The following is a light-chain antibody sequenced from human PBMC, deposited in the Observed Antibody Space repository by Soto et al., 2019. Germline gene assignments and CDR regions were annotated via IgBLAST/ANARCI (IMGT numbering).Light chain of an antibody. CDR3: SSYRSGSTLV. V-gene: IGLV2-14*01. J-gene: IGLJ2*01. Sequence: QSALTQPASVSGSPGQSITISCTGTSSDVGGSNYVSWYQQHPGKAPKLMIYDVNNRPSGISNRFSGSKSGNTASLTISGLQVEDEADYYCSSYRSGSTLVFGGGTKLTVL. CDR2: DVN. CDR1: SSDVGGSNY.